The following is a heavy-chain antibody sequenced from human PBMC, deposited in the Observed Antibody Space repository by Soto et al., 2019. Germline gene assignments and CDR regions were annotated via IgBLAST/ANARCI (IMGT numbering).Heavy chain of an antibody. CDR2: IGTAGDT. CDR1: GFTFSSYD. CDR3: ARDLGTNWFDP. V-gene: IGHV3-13*01. D-gene: IGHD3-10*01. Sequence: EVQLVESGGGLVQPGGSLRLSCAASGFTFSSYDMHWVRQATGKGLEWVSAIGTAGDTYYPGSVKGRFTISREKAKNSLYLQMNSLRAGDTAVYYCARDLGTNWFDPWGQGTLVTVSS. J-gene: IGHJ5*02.